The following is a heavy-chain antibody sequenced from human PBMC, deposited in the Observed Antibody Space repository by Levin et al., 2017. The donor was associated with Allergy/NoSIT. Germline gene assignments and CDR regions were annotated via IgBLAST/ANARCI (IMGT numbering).Heavy chain of an antibody. CDR3: AKEQQLAAYYYYAMDV. J-gene: IGHJ6*02. CDR2: ISGSDGST. D-gene: IGHD6-13*01. CDR1: GFTFSNYA. Sequence: GESLKISCAASGFTFSNYAMSWVRQAPGKGLEWISVISGSDGSTFYADSVKGRFTISRDNSKNTLFLQMNSLRGEDSAVYYCAKEQQLAAYYYYAMDVWCQGTTVIVSS. V-gene: IGHV3-23*01.